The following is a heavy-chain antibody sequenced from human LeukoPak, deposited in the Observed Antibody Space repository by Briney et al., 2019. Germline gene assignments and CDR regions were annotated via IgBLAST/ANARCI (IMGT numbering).Heavy chain of an antibody. CDR1: GFTFSSYA. CDR2: ISYDGSNK. J-gene: IGHJ5*02. D-gene: IGHD4-23*01. Sequence: GRSLRLSCAASGFTFSSYAMHWVRQAPGKGLEWVAVISYDGSNKYYADSVKGRFTISRDNSKNTLYLQMNSLRAEDTAVYYCARGLTVAPSWFDPWGQGTLVTVSS. CDR3: ARGLTVAPSWFDP. V-gene: IGHV3-30*04.